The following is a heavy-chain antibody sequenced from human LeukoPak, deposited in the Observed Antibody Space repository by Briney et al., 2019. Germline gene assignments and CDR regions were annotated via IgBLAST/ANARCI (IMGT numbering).Heavy chain of an antibody. CDR1: EFTFSSYS. Sequence: PGGSLRFSCAASEFTFSSYSMNWVRQAPGKGLEWVSSISSSSSYIYYADSVKGRFTISRDNAKNSLYLQMNSLRAEDTAVYYCARATLVGATTYPDWFDPWGQGTLVTVSS. CDR2: ISSSSSYI. CDR3: ARATLVGATTYPDWFDP. D-gene: IGHD1-26*01. V-gene: IGHV3-21*01. J-gene: IGHJ5*02.